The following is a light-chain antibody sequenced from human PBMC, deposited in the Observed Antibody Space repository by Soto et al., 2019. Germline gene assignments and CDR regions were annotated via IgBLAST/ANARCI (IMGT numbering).Light chain of an antibody. J-gene: IGKJ5*01. CDR3: QQRSHWPPIT. Sequence: EIVLTQSPATLSLSPGERATLSWRASQSVKTFLLWYQHRPGQAPRVLIYDASHRATGIPARFRGSGSGTDFTLTISSLEPEDAGIYYCQQRSHWPPITFGQGTRLEIK. CDR1: QSVKTF. CDR2: DAS. V-gene: IGKV3-11*01.